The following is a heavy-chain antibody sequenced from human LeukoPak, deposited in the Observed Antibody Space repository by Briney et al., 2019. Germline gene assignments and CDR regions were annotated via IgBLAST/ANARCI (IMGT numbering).Heavy chain of an antibody. Sequence: GGSLRLSCAASGFTFSSYSMNWVRQAPGKGLEWVSSISSSSYIYYADSVKGRFTISRDNAKNSLYLQMNSLRAEDTAVYYCASWDSSSPRPMDVWGQGTTVTVSS. CDR2: ISSSSYI. D-gene: IGHD6-13*01. V-gene: IGHV3-21*01. CDR1: GFTFSSYS. CDR3: ASWDSSSPRPMDV. J-gene: IGHJ6*02.